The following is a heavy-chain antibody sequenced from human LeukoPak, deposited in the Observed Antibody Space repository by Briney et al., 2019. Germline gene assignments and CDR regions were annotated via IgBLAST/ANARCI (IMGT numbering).Heavy chain of an antibody. J-gene: IGHJ6*03. V-gene: IGHV1-2*02. CDR1: GYTFTGYY. Sequence: ASVKVSCKASGYTFTGYYMHWVRQAPGQGLEWMGWINPNSGGTNYAQKFQGGVTMTRDTYISTAYMELSRLRSDDTAVYYCARAGGYCSGGSCYRNYYYYYYMDVWGKGTTVTVSS. D-gene: IGHD2-15*01. CDR3: ARAGGYCSGGSCYRNYYYYYYMDV. CDR2: INPNSGGT.